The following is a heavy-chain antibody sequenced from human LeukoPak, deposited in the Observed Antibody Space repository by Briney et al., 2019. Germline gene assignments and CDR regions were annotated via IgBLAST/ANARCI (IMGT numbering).Heavy chain of an antibody. D-gene: IGHD2-2*01. CDR2: IRYDGSNK. Sequence: GGSLRLSCAASGFTFSSYGMHWVRQAPGKGLEWVAFIRYDGSNKYYADSVKGRFTISRDNSKNTLYLQMNSLRAEDTAVYYCANLYRIVVVPAAGDYWGQGTLVTVSS. CDR3: ANLYRIVVVPAAGDY. V-gene: IGHV3-30*02. CDR1: GFTFSSYG. J-gene: IGHJ4*02.